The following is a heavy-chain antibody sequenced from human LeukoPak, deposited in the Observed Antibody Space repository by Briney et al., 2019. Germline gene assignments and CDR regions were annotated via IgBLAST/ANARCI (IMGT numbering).Heavy chain of an antibody. CDR2: IYYSGST. CDR3: ARRITIFGVVIRAWFDP. V-gene: IGHV4-39*01. CDR1: GGSISSSSYY. J-gene: IGHJ5*02. D-gene: IGHD3-3*01. Sequence: SETLSLTCTVSGGSISSSSYYWGWIRQPPGKGLEWIGSIYYSGSTYYNPSLKSRVTISVDMSKNQFSLKLSSVTAADTAVYYCARRITIFGVVIRAWFDPWGQGTLVTVSS.